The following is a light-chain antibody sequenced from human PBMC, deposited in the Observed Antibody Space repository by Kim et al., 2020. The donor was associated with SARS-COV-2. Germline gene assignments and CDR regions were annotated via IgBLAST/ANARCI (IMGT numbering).Light chain of an antibody. J-gene: IGLJ3*02. CDR1: SSDVVSCNR. Sequence: GPSVTISGTGTSSDVVSCNRVAWYQQPPGKAPKLMIYEVSNRPSGVPDRFSGSKSGNTASLTISGLQADDEADYYCSSYTSSSTWVFGGGTQLTVL. CDR3: SSYTSSSTWV. V-gene: IGLV2-18*02. CDR2: EVS.